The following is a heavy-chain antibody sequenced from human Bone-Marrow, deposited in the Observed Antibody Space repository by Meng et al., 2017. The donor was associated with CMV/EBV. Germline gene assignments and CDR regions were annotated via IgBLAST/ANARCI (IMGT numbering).Heavy chain of an antibody. D-gene: IGHD5-12*01. CDR3: ARVESGYEHFDY. CDR2: IYYSGST. J-gene: IGHJ4*02. V-gene: IGHV4-61*01. CDR1: GGSVSSGSYY. Sequence: SDTLSLTCTASGGSVSSGSYYWSWIRQPPGKGLEWIGYIYYSGSTNYNPSLKSRVTISVDTSKNQFSLKLSSVTAADTAVYYCARVESGYEHFDYWGQGTLVTVSS.